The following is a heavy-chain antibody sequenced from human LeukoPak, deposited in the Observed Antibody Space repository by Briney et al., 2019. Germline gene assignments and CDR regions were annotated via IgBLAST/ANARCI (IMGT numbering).Heavy chain of an antibody. CDR1: GFTFSSYS. CDR3: AKDTVPRLGMDV. CDR2: ISSSSSYI. Sequence: GGSLRLSCAASGFTFSSYSMNWVRQAPGKGLEWVSSISSSSSYIYYADSVKGRFTISRDNAKNSLYLQMNSLRAEDTAVYYCAKDTVPRLGMDVWGQGTTVTVSS. J-gene: IGHJ6*02. V-gene: IGHV3-21*04. D-gene: IGHD4-17*01.